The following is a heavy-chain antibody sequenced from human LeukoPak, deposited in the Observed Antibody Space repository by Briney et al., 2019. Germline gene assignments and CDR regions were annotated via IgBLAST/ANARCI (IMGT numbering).Heavy chain of an antibody. Sequence: GGFLRLSCGGSGFTFSSYAVSWVRQAPGKGLGWVSAISGSGTDTFYATSVKGRFTISRGNPKNTLYLQMNSLRAEDTAVYYCAKGGGSSCYSPSDYWGQGTLVTVAS. V-gene: IGHV3-23*01. J-gene: IGHJ4*02. CDR1: GFTFSSYA. CDR3: AKGGGSSCYSPSDY. CDR2: ISGSGTDT. D-gene: IGHD2-15*01.